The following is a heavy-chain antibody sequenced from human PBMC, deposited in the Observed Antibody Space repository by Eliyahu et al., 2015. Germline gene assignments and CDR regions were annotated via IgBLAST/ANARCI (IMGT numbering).Heavy chain of an antibody. V-gene: IGHV4-34*01. Sequence: QVQLQQWGAGLLKPSETLSLTCAVYGGSFSGYYWSWIRQPPGKGLEWIGEINHSGSTNYNPSLKSRVTISVDTSKNQFSLKLSSVTAADTAVYYCGGTYCSSTSCMTTGWFDPWGQGTLVTVSS. D-gene: IGHD2-2*01. CDR2: INHSGST. CDR1: GGSFSGYY. J-gene: IGHJ5*02. CDR3: GGTYCSSTSCMTTGWFDP.